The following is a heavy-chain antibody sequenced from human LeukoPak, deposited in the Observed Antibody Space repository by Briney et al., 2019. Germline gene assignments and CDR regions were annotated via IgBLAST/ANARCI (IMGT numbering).Heavy chain of an antibody. J-gene: IGHJ4*02. CDR3: ASSGIRGSSSSYFDD. Sequence: SVKVSCKSSGYTFTGYYMHWVRQAPGQGLEWMGWIDPNSGASNYAQNFQGRVTMTRDTSIATAYMDLSRLRSDDTAVYYCASSGIRGSSSSYFDDWGQGTLVTVSS. V-gene: IGHV1-2*02. D-gene: IGHD2-2*01. CDR1: GYTFTGYY. CDR2: IDPNSGAS.